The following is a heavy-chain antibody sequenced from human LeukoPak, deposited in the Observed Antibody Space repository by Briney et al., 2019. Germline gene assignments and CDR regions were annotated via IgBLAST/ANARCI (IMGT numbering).Heavy chain of an antibody. Sequence: GGSLRLSCAASGFTFDDYAMHWVRQAPGKGLEWVSGISWNSGSIGYADSVKGRFTISRDNAKNSLYLQMNSLRAEDTALYYCAKAPRRGYSYGPYDYWGQGTLVTVSS. CDR1: GFTFDDYA. D-gene: IGHD5-18*01. CDR2: ISWNSGSI. V-gene: IGHV3-9*01. CDR3: AKAPRRGYSYGPYDY. J-gene: IGHJ4*02.